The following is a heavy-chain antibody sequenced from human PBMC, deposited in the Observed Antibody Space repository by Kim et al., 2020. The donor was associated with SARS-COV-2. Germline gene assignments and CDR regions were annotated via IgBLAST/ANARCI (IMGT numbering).Heavy chain of an antibody. CDR1: GFTFSSYW. D-gene: IGHD6-13*01. CDR3: ARRLITSSSWRGYYYYGMDV. Sequence: GGSLRLSCAASGFTFSSYWMSWVRQAPGKGLEWVANIKQDGSEKYYVDSVKGRFTISRDNAKNSLYLQMNSLRAEDTAVYYCARRLITSSSWRGYYYYGMDVWGQGTTVTVSS. V-gene: IGHV3-7*01. J-gene: IGHJ6*02. CDR2: IKQDGSEK.